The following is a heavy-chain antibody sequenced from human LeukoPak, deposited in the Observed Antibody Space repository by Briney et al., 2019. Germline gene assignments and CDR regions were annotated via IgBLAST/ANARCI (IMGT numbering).Heavy chain of an antibody. CDR3: ARDGYYYDSSEFGY. CDR1: GFTLSSYW. V-gene: IGHV3-7*01. CDR2: IKQDGSEK. D-gene: IGHD3-22*01. Sequence: GGSLRLSCAASGFTLSSYWMSWVRQAPGKGLEWVANIKQDGSEKYYVDSVKGRFTISRDNAKNSLYLQMNSLRAEDTAVYYCARDGYYYDSSEFGYWGQGTLVTVSS. J-gene: IGHJ4*02.